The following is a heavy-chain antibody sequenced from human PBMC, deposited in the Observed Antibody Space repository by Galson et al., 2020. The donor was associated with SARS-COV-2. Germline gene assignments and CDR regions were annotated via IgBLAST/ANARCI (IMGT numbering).Heavy chain of an antibody. CDR1: GVSISSADYY. J-gene: IGHJ6*02. V-gene: IGHV4-30-4*01. CDR2: IYYSGST. Sequence: ETSETLSLTCTVSGVSISSADYYWTWVRQPPGKGLEWIGFIYYSGSTYYNPSLKSQVTMSVDTSTNQFSLRLTSVTAADAAVYFCARVGTYGDSYAYYHYALDVWGQGTTVTVSS. CDR3: ARVGTYGDSYAYYHYALDV. D-gene: IGHD4-17*01.